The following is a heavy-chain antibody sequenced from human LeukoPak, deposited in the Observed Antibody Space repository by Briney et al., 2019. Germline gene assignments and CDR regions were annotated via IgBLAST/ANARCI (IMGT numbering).Heavy chain of an antibody. CDR2: ISAYNGNT. V-gene: IGHV1-18*04. D-gene: IGHD3-9*01. CDR1: GYTFTSYG. CDR3: ARGWNILTGPDAFDI. J-gene: IGHJ3*02. Sequence: ASVKASCKASGYTFTSYGISWVRQAPGQGLEWMGWISAYNGNTNYAQKLQGRVTMTTDTSTSTAYMELRSLRSDDTAVYYCARGWNILTGPDAFDIWGQGTMVTVSS.